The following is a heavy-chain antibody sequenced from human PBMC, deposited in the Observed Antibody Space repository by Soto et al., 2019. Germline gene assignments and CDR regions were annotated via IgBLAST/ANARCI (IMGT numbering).Heavy chain of an antibody. Sequence: GGSLRLSCAASGFTFSSYAMSGVRQAPGKGLEWVSTISGTGGSTYYPDAVKGRFTITNDNTKNTVYLQMNSLRAEDAALYYCAKEMTSGYYLFDYWGQGTLVTVSS. CDR2: ISGTGGST. V-gene: IGHV3-23*01. CDR1: GFTFSSYA. D-gene: IGHD3-22*01. J-gene: IGHJ4*02. CDR3: AKEMTSGYYLFDY.